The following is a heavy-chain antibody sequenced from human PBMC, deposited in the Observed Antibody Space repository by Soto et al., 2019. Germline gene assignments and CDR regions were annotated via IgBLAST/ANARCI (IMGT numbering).Heavy chain of an antibody. CDR1: GYTFTGYY. Sequence: QVQLVQSGAEVKKPGASVKVSCKASGYTFTGYYMHWVRQAPGQGLEWMGWINPNSGGTNYAQKFKGRVTMTRETSTSTAYMELSRLRSDDTAVYYCARELGYCSSTSCYRSDAFDIWGQETMVTGSS. V-gene: IGHV1-2*02. D-gene: IGHD2-2*02. CDR3: ARELGYCSSTSCYRSDAFDI. J-gene: IGHJ3*02. CDR2: INPNSGGT.